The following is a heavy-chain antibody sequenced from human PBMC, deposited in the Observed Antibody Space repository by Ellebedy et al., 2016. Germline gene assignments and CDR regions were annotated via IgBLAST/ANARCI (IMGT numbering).Heavy chain of an antibody. CDR3: ASSQTSSSWYERTYGMDV. J-gene: IGHJ6*02. CDR2: IYSGGST. V-gene: IGHV3-53*01. Sequence: GGSLRLXCAASGFTVSSNYMSWVRQAPGKGLEWVSVIYSGGSTYYADSVKGRFTISRDNSKNTLYLQMNSLRAEDTAVYYCASSQTSSSWYERTYGMDVWGQGTTVTVSS. D-gene: IGHD6-13*01. CDR1: GFTVSSNY.